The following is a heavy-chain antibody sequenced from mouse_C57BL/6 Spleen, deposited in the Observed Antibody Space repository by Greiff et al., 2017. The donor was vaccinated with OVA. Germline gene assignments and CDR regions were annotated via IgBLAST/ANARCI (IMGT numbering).Heavy chain of an antibody. CDR2: IDPEDGDT. Sequence: VQLQQSGAELVRPGASVKLSCIASGFNIKDYYMHWVKQRPEQGLEWIGRIDPEDGDTEYAPKFQGKATMTADTSSNTAYLQLSSLTSEDTAVYYCTTGYYGSSYSYFDVWGTGTTVTVSS. D-gene: IGHD1-1*01. J-gene: IGHJ1*03. V-gene: IGHV14-1*01. CDR3: TTGYYGSSYSYFDV. CDR1: GFNIKDYY.